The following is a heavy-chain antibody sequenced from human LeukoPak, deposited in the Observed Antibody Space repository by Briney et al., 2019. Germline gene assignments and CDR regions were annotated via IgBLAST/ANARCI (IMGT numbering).Heavy chain of an antibody. D-gene: IGHD3-16*02. CDR2: IWYDGSEQ. CDR1: GFTFSTYA. CDR3: AREGDSRWGELSP. J-gene: IGHJ1*01. Sequence: GSLRLSCAASGFTFSTYAIHWVRQAPGKGLEWVAVIWYDGSEQYYADSVKGRFIISRDNSKSTSDLQMNSLRAEDTAVYYCAREGDSRWGELSPWGQGTLVTVSA. V-gene: IGHV3-33*01.